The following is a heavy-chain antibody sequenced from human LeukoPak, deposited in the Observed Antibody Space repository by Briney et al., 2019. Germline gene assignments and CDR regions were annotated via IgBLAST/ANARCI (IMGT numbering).Heavy chain of an antibody. D-gene: IGHD3-16*02. CDR2: IWYDGSEQ. CDR1: GFTFSTYA. CDR3: AREGDSRWGELSP. J-gene: IGHJ1*01. Sequence: GSLRLSCAASGFTFSTYAIHWVRQAPGKGLEWVAVIWYDGSEQYYADSVKGRFIISRDNSKSTSDLQMNSLRAEDTAVYYCAREGDSRWGELSPWGQGTLVTVSA. V-gene: IGHV3-33*01.